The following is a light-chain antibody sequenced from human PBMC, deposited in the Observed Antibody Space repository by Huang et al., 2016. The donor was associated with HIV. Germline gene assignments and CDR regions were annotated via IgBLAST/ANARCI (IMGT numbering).Light chain of an antibody. CDR3: QQYDNWPPWT. CDR2: GAS. J-gene: IGKJ1*01. Sequence: EIMMTQSPVTLSVSPGERVTLSCRASQNVNNKLAWYQQKPGQAPRLIIYGASTRATDIPARFSGSGSGTDYILNISRVQSEDLAVYYCQQYDNWPPWTFGRGTKVEVK. CDR1: QNVNNK. V-gene: IGKV3-15*01.